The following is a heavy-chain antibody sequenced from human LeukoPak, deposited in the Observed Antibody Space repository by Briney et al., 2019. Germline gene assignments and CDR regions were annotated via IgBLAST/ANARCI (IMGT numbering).Heavy chain of an antibody. V-gene: IGHV4-30-2*01. D-gene: IGHD3-16*01. Sequence: PSETLSLTCTVSGGSISSGGYYWSWIRQPPGKGLEWIGYIYHSGRTYYNPSLKSRVTISVDRSKTQYSLKMSSVTAADTAVYYCARALGVFDNWGQGTLVTVSS. CDR2: IYHSGRT. J-gene: IGHJ4*02. CDR1: GGSISSGGYY. CDR3: ARALGVFDN.